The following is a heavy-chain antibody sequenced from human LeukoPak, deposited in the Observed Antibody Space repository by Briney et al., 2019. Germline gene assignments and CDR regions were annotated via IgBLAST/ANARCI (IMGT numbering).Heavy chain of an antibody. D-gene: IGHD5-12*01. CDR2: IYYSGST. CDR1: GGSISSYY. CDR3: ARAWLRNNWFDP. V-gene: IGHV4-59*01. J-gene: IGHJ5*02. Sequence: PSETLSLTCTVSGGSISSYYWSWIRQPPGKGLEWIGYIYYSGSTNYNPPLKSRVTISVDTSKNQFSLKLSSVTAADTAVYYCARAWLRNNWFDPWGQGTLVTVSS.